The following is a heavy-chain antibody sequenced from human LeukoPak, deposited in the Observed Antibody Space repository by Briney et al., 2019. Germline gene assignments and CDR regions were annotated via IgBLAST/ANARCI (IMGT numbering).Heavy chain of an antibody. CDR1: GFTFSSYA. D-gene: IGHD2-2*01. V-gene: IGHV3-23*01. CDR2: ISGSGGST. J-gene: IGHJ4*02. CDR3: AKDPGYQLPPVGYFDY. Sequence: GGSLRLSCAASGFTFSSYAMSWVRQAPGKGLEWVSAISGSGGSTYYADSVKGRFTISRDNSKNTLYLQMNSLRAEDTAVYYCAKDPGYQLPPVGYFDYWGQGTLVTVSS.